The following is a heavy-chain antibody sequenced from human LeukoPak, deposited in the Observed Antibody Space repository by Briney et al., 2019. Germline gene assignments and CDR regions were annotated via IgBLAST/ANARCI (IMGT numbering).Heavy chain of an antibody. Sequence: ASVKVSCKTSGYTFTNYGISWVRQAPGQGLEWMGRIIPILGIANYAQKFQGRVTITADKSTSTAYMELSSLRSEDTAVYYCASAAGEQWLVLYYFDYWGQGTLVTVSS. CDR3: ASAAGEQWLVLYYFDY. CDR2: IIPILGIA. V-gene: IGHV1-69*04. J-gene: IGHJ4*02. CDR1: GYTFTNYG. D-gene: IGHD6-19*01.